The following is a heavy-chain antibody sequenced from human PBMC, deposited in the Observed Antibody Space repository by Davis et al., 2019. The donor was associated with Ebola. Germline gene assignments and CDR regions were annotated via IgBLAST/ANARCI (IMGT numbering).Heavy chain of an antibody. CDR2: ISGSGGST. Sequence: GESLKISCAASGFTFSSYAMSWVRQAPGKGLEWVSAISGSGGSTYYADSVKGRFTISRDNSKNTLYLQMNSLRAEDTAVYYCAKDPNYDRSEDYFDYWGQGTLVTVSS. CDR3: AKDPNYDRSEDYFDY. D-gene: IGHD3-22*01. V-gene: IGHV3-23*01. J-gene: IGHJ4*02. CDR1: GFTFSSYA.